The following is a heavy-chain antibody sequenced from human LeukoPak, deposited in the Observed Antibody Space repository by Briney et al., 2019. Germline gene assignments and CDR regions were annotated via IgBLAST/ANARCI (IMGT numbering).Heavy chain of an antibody. CDR3: ANLNVP. CDR1: GLTFSEYA. V-gene: IGHV3-23*01. D-gene: IGHD1-1*01. CDR2: ITAGGSHT. Sequence: GGSLRLSSTASGLTFSEYAMTWVRQAPGKGLEWVSTITAGGSHTYYPDSVKGRFTISRDNSKNTLYLQMNSLRVEDTAVYYCANLNVPWGQGTLVTVSS. J-gene: IGHJ5*02.